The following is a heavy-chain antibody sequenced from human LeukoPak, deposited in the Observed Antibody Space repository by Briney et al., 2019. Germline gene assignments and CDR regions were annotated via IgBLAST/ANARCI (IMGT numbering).Heavy chain of an antibody. V-gene: IGHV4-59*01. CDR1: GGSLSRYY. J-gene: IGHJ4*02. Sequence: WGTLSLTCTGSGGSLSRYYWRWIGQPPGKGREGIGYIYYSGSTNYNPSLTTRVTISVATSTNQFSLKLSYVTAADTAVYYCATDIRRDGYNYLDYWGQGTLVTVSS. CDR3: ATDIRRDGYNYLDY. D-gene: IGHD5-24*01. CDR2: IYYSGST.